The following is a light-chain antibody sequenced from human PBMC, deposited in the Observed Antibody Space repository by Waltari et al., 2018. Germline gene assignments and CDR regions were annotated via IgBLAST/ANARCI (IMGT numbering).Light chain of an antibody. CDR3: QQFFGTPWT. Sequence: DIVLTQSPDSLPVSLGERATINCKSSQNILYNSNNKNYLAWYQQKPGQPPKLLIYWASTRQVGVPERFSGSGSGTDFTLPISSLQDEDVAVYYCQQFFGTPWTFGQGTKVEIK. CDR2: WAS. V-gene: IGKV4-1*01. CDR1: QNILYNSNNKNY. J-gene: IGKJ1*01.